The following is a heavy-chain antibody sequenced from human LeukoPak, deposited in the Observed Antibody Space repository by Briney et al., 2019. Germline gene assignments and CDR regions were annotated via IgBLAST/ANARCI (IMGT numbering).Heavy chain of an antibody. CDR1: DGSISSYY. V-gene: IGHV4-59*01. J-gene: IGHJ2*01. Sequence: PSETLSLTCTVSDGSISSYYWSWIRQPPGKGLEWIGYIYYSGSSNYNPSLKSRVTISVDTSKNQFALNLTSVTAADTAEYYCARDSPMVRGLIGYFDLWGRGTLVTVSS. D-gene: IGHD3-10*01. CDR3: ARDSPMVRGLIGYFDL. CDR2: IYYSGSS.